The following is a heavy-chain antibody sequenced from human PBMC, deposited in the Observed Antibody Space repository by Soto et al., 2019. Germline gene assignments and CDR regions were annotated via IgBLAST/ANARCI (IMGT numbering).Heavy chain of an antibody. J-gene: IGHJ5*02. CDR2: ISWDGGST. V-gene: IGHV3-43*01. Sequence: GGSLRLSCAASGFTFDDYTMHWVRQAPGKGLEWVSLISWDGGSTYYADSVKGRFTISRDNSKNSLYLQMNSLRTEDTALYYCAKDGSLGLWASGGWFDPWGQGTLVTV. CDR1: GFTFDDYT. CDR3: AKDGSLGLWASGGWFDP. D-gene: IGHD5-18*01.